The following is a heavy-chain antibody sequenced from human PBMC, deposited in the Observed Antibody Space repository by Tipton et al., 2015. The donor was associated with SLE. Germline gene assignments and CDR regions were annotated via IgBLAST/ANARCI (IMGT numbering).Heavy chain of an antibody. V-gene: IGHV3-23*01. Sequence: LSLTCTASGFTFSNYAMSWVRQAPGKGLEWVSTISLRGASTYYAESVKGRFTISRDNSKNTLYLQVNGLRAEDTAIYYCAKSRYGDYGRYFDFWGQGTRVTVSS. CDR2: ISLRGAST. CDR3: AKSRYGDYGRYFDF. J-gene: IGHJ4*02. CDR1: GFTFSNYA. D-gene: IGHD4-17*01.